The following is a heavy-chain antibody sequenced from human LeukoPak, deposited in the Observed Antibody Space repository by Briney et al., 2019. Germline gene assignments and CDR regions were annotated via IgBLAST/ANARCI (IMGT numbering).Heavy chain of an antibody. J-gene: IGHJ6*03. V-gene: IGHV4-61*02. Sequence: SETLSLTCTVSGDSISNGGYSWAWFRQPPGKGLEWIGRIYTSGSTNYNPSLKSRVTISVDTSKNQFSLKLSSVTAADTAVYYCARRNGYSYGFGDYYYYMDVWGKGTTVTISS. D-gene: IGHD5-18*01. CDR3: ARRNGYSYGFGDYYYYMDV. CDR2: IYTSGST. CDR1: GDSISNGGYS.